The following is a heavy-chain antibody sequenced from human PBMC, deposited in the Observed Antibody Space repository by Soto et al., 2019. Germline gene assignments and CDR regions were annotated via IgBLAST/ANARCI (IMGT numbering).Heavy chain of an antibody. Sequence: QVQLVQSGAEVKKPGASVKVSCKASGYTFTNYGVTWVRQAPGQGLEWMGWINTYNGNTNSAQKFQGRVTMTTDTSTSTAYMEPRSLRSDDTAVYYCAKVQEKWSKFFDYWGQGTLVTVSS. CDR1: GYTFTNYG. D-gene: IGHD2-15*01. J-gene: IGHJ4*02. CDR2: INTYNGNT. CDR3: AKVQEKWSKFFDY. V-gene: IGHV1-18*01.